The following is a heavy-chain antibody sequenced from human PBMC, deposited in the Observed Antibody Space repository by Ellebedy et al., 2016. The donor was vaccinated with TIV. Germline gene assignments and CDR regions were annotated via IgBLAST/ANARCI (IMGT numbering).Heavy chain of an antibody. J-gene: IGHJ4*02. CDR2: IKQDGGEI. V-gene: IGHV3-7*01. CDR3: ARDPEQQLIIGYYFDY. D-gene: IGHD6-13*01. Sequence: GESLKISCAASGFTFSDYWMSWVRQAPGKGLEWVANIKQDGGEIYYVDSVKGRFTISRDNAKNSLYLQMNSLRAEDTAVYYCARDPEQQLIIGYYFDYWGQGTLVTVSS. CDR1: GFTFSDYW.